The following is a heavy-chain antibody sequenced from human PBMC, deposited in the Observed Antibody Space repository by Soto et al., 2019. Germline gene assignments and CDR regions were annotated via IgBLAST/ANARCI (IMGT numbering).Heavy chain of an antibody. V-gene: IGHV3-21*01. Sequence: TGGSLRLSCAASGFTFRSFTMSWVRQAPGKGLEWVSTISSNSAYIYYTDALRGRFTISRDNAKNSLHLQMNSLRAGDTAVYYCTRDASRDSSARGWFDPWGPGTLVTVSS. CDR1: GFTFRSFT. D-gene: IGHD6-13*01. J-gene: IGHJ5*02. CDR3: TRDASRDSSARGWFDP. CDR2: ISSNSAYI.